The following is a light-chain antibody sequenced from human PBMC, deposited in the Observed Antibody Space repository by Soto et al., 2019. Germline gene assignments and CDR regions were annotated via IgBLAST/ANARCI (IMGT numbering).Light chain of an antibody. CDR1: SSNIGSNT. CDR3: AAWDDSLNGPV. CDR2: IDN. Sequence: QSVLTQPPSASGTPGQRVTISCSGGSSNIGSNTVNWYQQLPGTAPKLFNYIDNQRPLGVPDRFSGSKSGTSASLAISGLQSDDEAEYYCAAWDDSLNGPVFGGGTKLTVL. J-gene: IGLJ2*01. V-gene: IGLV1-44*01.